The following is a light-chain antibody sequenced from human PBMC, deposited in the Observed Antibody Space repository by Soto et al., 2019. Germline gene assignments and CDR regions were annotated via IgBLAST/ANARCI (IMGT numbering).Light chain of an antibody. Sequence: DIVMTQSPATLSVSPGERATLSCRASQRISSNLAWYQQKPGQPPRLLIYGTSTRATGIPARFSGSGSGTEFTLTISSLQSEDFAVYYCQQYDNWPPKITFGQGTRLEI. J-gene: IGKJ5*01. CDR1: QRISSN. CDR3: QQYDNWPPKIT. V-gene: IGKV3-15*01. CDR2: GTS.